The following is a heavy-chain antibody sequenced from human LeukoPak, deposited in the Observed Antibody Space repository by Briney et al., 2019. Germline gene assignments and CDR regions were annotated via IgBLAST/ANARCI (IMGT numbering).Heavy chain of an antibody. CDR3: GASGSYYTPSYY. CDR2: NSNYGVT. J-gene: IGHJ4*02. V-gene: IGHV3-23*01. CDR1: GFTFSSYA. D-gene: IGHD3-10*01. Sequence: QPGGSLRLSCAASGFTFSSYAMSWVRQAPGRGLEWVSVNSNYGVTHYADSVKGRFTISRDDSNDTVFLQMSSLRPEDTAVYYCGASGSYYTPSYYWGQGTLVTVSS.